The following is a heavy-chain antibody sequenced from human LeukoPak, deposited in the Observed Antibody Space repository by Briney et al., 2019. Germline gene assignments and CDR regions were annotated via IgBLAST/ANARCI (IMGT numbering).Heavy chain of an antibody. J-gene: IGHJ4*02. CDR1: GFTVSSNY. D-gene: IGHD5-18*01. V-gene: IGHV3-23*01. CDR3: AKERGYSYGPNYFDY. Sequence: GGSLRLSCAASGFTVSSNYMSWVRQAPGKGLEWVSAISGSGGSTYYADSVKGRFTISRDNSKNTLYLQMNSLRAEDTAVYYCAKERGYSYGPNYFDYWGQGTLVTVSS. CDR2: ISGSGGST.